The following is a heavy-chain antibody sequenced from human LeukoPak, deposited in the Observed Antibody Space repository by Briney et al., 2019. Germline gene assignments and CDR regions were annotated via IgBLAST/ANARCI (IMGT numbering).Heavy chain of an antibody. CDR2: INPNSGGT. D-gene: IGHD2-21*01. V-gene: IGHV1-2*02. J-gene: IGHJ4*02. CDR3: ASSYCGGDCYWVGY. CDR1: GYTFTAYY. Sequence: ASVRVSCKASGYTFTAYYMHWVRQAPGQGLEWMGWINPNSGGTNYAQKFQGRVTMTRDTSISTAYMELSRLRSDDTAVYYRASSYCGGDCYWVGYWGQGTLVTVSS.